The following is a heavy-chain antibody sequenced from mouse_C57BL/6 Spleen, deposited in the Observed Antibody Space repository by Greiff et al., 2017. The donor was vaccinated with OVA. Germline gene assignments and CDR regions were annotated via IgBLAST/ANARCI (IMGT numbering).Heavy chain of an antibody. V-gene: IGHV1-26*01. CDR3: ARWGVTGYYFDY. J-gene: IGHJ2*01. CDR2: INPNNGGT. CDR1: GYTFTDYY. Sequence: VQLQQSGPELVKPGASVKISCKASGYTFTDYYMNWVKQSHGKSLEWIGDINPNNGGTSYNQKFKGKATLTVDKSSSTAYMELRSLTSEDSAVYYCARWGVTGYYFDYWGQGTTLTVSS. D-gene: IGHD2-13*01.